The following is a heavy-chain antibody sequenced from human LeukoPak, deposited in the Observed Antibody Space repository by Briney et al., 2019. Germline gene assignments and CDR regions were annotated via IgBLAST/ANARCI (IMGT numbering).Heavy chain of an antibody. J-gene: IGHJ6*02. CDR1: GCSFTSYW. CDR3: ARRGYSYGHHYYYYYGMDV. CDR2: IYPGDSDT. V-gene: IGHV5-51*01. Sequence: GESLKISCKGSGCSFTSYWIGWVRQMPGKGLEWMGIIYPGDSDTRYSPSFQGQVTISADKSISTAYLQWSSLKASDTAMYYCARRGYSYGHHYYYYYGMDVWGQGTTVTVSS. D-gene: IGHD5-18*01.